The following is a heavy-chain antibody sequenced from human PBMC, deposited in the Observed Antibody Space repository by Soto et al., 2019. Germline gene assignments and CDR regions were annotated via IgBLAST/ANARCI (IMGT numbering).Heavy chain of an antibody. CDR1: GDSVSSNSAT. D-gene: IGHD6-13*01. Sequence: LRLSCVISGDSVSSNSATWNLIRQSPSRGLEWLGRTYYRSKWYYDYAVSVKSRITINPDTSKNQFSLQLNSVTPEDTAVYYCARDPVTAADYFDYWGPGTLVTVSS. J-gene: IGHJ4*02. CDR3: ARDPVTAADYFDY. V-gene: IGHV6-1*01. CDR2: TYYRSKWYY.